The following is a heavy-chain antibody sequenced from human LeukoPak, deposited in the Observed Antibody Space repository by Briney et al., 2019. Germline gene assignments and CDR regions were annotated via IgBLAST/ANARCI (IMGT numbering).Heavy chain of an antibody. CDR3: AGDGTFDI. Sequence: PGGSLRLSCAASGFTVSTKYMNWVRQAPGKGLEWVSVIYSGGNTYYAASVKGRFTISRDNSKNTLYLQMNSLRAEDTAVYYCAGDGTFDIWGQGTMVTVSS. D-gene: IGHD1-14*01. CDR1: GFTVSTKY. CDR2: IYSGGNT. V-gene: IGHV3-66*02. J-gene: IGHJ3*02.